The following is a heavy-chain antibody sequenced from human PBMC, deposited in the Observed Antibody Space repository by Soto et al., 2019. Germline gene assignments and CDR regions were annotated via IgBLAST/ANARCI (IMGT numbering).Heavy chain of an antibody. J-gene: IGHJ4*02. CDR3: ARNPFRYSSSWYHY. D-gene: IGHD6-13*01. CDR1: GGSISRSSYY. V-gene: IGHV4-39*01. Sequence: PSETLSLTCTVSGGSISRSSYYWGWIRQPPGKGLEWIGSIYYSGSTYYNPSLKSRVTISVDTSKNQFSLKLSSVTAADTAVYNCARNPFRYSSSWYHYWGQGTLVTVSS. CDR2: IYYSGST.